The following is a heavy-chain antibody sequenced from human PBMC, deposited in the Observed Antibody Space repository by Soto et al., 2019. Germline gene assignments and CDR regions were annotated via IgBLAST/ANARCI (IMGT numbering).Heavy chain of an antibody. J-gene: IGHJ4*02. Sequence: SETLSLTCAVSGGSISSSNWWSWVRHPPGKGLEWIGEIYHSGSTNYNPSLKSRVTISVDKSKNQFSLKLSSVTAADTAVYYCARVSSDGDYVKFDYWGQGTLVTVSS. CDR3: ARVSSDGDYVKFDY. D-gene: IGHD4-17*01. CDR2: IYHSGST. V-gene: IGHV4-4*02. CDR1: GGSISSSNW.